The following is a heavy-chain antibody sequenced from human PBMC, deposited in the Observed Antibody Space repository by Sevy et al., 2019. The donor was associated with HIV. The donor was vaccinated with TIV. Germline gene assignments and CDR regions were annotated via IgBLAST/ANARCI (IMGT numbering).Heavy chain of an antibody. CDR1: GYTFTSYG. V-gene: IGHV1-18*01. D-gene: IGHD4-17*01. CDR3: ARVLRVTTTVNDYYYYYMDV. CDR2: ISAYNGNT. Sequence: ASVKVSCKASGYTFTSYGISWVRQAPGQGLEWMGWISAYNGNTNYTEKLQGRVTMTTDTSTSTAYMELRSLRSDDTAVYYCARVLRVTTTVNDYYYYYMDVWGKGTTVTVSS. J-gene: IGHJ6*03.